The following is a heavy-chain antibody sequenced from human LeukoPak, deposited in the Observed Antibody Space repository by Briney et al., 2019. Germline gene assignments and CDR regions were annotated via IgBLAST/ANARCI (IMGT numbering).Heavy chain of an antibody. Sequence: GGSLRLSCAASGFAFSTYAMHWVRQGPGKGLEYVSVISSDGGSTYYANSVKGRFTISRDNPKNTLYLQMVSLRAEDMAVYYCARGRGLKSYYFYMDVWGKGTTVTVSS. D-gene: IGHD5-24*01. CDR2: ISSDGGST. J-gene: IGHJ6*03. V-gene: IGHV3-64*01. CDR1: GFAFSTYA. CDR3: ARGRGLKSYYFYMDV.